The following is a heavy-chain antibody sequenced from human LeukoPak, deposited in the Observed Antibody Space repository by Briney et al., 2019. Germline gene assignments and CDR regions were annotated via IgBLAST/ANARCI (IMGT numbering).Heavy chain of an antibody. J-gene: IGHJ4*02. CDR3: AKDYY. V-gene: IGHV3-43*02. Sequence: PGGSLRLSCAASGFTFDDYPMHWVRQGPGKGLEWLSLISGDGATTYYADSVKGRFTISRDNIKNSLYLQMNRLRTEDTALYYWAKDYYWGQGTLVTVSS. CDR1: GFTFDDYP. CDR2: ISGDGATT.